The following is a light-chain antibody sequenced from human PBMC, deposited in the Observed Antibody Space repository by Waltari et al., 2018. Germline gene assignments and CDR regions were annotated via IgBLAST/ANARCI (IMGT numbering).Light chain of an antibody. CDR2: GAS. CDR1: QSVSSS. V-gene: IGKV3-15*01. J-gene: IGKJ4*01. CDR3: QQYNNWPPLT. Sequence: EIVMTQSPAPLSVSPGERANLPCRASQSVSSSLAWYQQKPGQAPRLLIYGASTRATGIPARFSGSGSGTEFTLTISSLQSEDFAVYYCQQYNNWPPLTFGGGTKVEIK.